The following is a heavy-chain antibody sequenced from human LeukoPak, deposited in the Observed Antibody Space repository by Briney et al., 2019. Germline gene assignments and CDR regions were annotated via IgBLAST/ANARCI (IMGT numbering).Heavy chain of an antibody. Sequence: SETLSLTCSVSGGPITEYYWSWIRQPPGKGLEWIGYIYHTGSTNYSPSLKSRLTMSVDASRNQFSLKLVCVTAADTGVYYCARDRGTTGYYYLDSWGQGILVTVSS. CDR3: ARDRGTTGYYYLDS. D-gene: IGHD1-26*01. CDR1: GGPITEYY. J-gene: IGHJ4*02. V-gene: IGHV4-59*01. CDR2: IYHTGST.